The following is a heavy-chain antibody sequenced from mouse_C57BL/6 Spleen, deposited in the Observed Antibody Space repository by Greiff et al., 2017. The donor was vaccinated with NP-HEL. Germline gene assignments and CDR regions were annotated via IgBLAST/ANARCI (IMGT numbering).Heavy chain of an antibody. D-gene: IGHD2-1*01. CDR1: GFSLTSYG. CDR2: IWRGGST. V-gene: IGHV2-5*01. CDR3: AKKGGGNSYYYAMDY. Sequence: QVQLQQSEPGLVQPSQSLSITCTVSGFSLTSYGVHWVRQSPGKGLEWLGVIWRGGSTDYNAAFMSRLSITKDNSKSQVFFKMNSLQADDTAIYYCAKKGGGNSYYYAMDYWGQGTSVTVSS. J-gene: IGHJ4*01.